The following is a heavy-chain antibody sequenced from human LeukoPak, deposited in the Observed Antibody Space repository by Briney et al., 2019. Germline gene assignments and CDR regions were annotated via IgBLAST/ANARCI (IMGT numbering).Heavy chain of an antibody. D-gene: IGHD1-26*01. Sequence: SETLSLTCTVSGGSISSSSYYWGWIRQPPGKGLEWIGSIYYSGSTYYNPSLKSRVTISVDTSKNQFSLKLSSVTAADTAVYYCARGGRAPLYYWGQGTLVTVSS. CDR1: GGSISSSSYY. CDR2: IYYSGST. CDR3: ARGGRAPLYY. J-gene: IGHJ4*02. V-gene: IGHV4-39*07.